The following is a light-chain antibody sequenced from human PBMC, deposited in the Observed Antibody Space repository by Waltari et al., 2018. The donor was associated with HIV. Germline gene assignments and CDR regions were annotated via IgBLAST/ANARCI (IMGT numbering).Light chain of an antibody. J-gene: IGLJ1*01. CDR1: TSNIGSNA. CDR3: AALDDSLNGYV. Sequence: QSVLTQPPSVSEAPGQRVTISCSGSTSNIGSNAVNWYQQVPGTGPKLLMYYDDLLSSGVSDRFCASNAGTSASLASRGLQSQDEADYYCAALDDSLNGYVFGSGTKVTVL. V-gene: IGLV1-36*01. CDR2: YDD.